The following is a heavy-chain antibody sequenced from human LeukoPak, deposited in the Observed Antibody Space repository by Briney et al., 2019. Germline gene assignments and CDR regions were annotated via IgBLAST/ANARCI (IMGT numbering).Heavy chain of an antibody. CDR3: ARGTTVNGYYGMDV. CDR2: ITSSGSVT. CDR1: GFTFSTST. J-gene: IGHJ6*02. Sequence: GGSLRLSCLASGFTFSTSTMNWVRQPPGKGLEWVSYITSSGSVTQYADSVRGRFTISRHNSKNTLYLQMNSLRAEDTAVYYCARGTTVNGYYGMDVWGQGTTVTVSS. D-gene: IGHD4-17*01. V-gene: IGHV3-48*01.